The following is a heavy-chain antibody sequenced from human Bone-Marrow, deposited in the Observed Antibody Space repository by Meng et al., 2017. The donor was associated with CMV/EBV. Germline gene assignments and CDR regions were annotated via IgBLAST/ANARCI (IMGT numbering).Heavy chain of an antibody. Sequence: GASLKISCAASGFTFDDYGMSWVRQAPGKGLEWGSGINWNGGSTGYADSVKGRFTISRDNAKNSLYLQRNSLRAEDTALYYCARVPVYDYVSRFDFWGQGTLVTVSS. D-gene: IGHD3-16*01. J-gene: IGHJ4*02. CDR1: GFTFDDYG. V-gene: IGHV3-20*04. CDR2: INWNGGST. CDR3: ARVPVYDYVSRFDF.